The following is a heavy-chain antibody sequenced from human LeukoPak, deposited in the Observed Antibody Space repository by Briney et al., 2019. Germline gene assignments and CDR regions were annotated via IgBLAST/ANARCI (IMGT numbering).Heavy chain of an antibody. CDR2: ISGSGGST. D-gene: IGHD3-3*01. J-gene: IGHJ4*02. Sequence: PGGSLRLSCAASGFTFSSYAMSWVRQAPGKGLEWVSAISGSGGSTYYADSVKGRFTISRDNSKNTLYPQMNSLRAEDTAVYYCAKRFWSGYYNGPFYYWGQGTLVTGSS. V-gene: IGHV3-23*01. CDR1: GFTFSSYA. CDR3: AKRFWSGYYNGPFYY.